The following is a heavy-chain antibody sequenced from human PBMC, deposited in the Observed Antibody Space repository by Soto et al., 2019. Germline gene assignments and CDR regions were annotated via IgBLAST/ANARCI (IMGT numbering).Heavy chain of an antibody. CDR1: GFTFSTYS. Sequence: EVQLVESGGGLVQPGGYLRLSCAATGFTFSTYSMNWVRQAPGKGLEWVSYISFSSSNRYYADSVRGRFTISRDNAKNSLYLQMNNMRAEDTAVYYCATYFWTAYYNYVDVWGKGTTVTVSS. D-gene: IGHD3-3*01. CDR2: ISFSSSNR. CDR3: ATYFWTAYYNYVDV. J-gene: IGHJ6*03. V-gene: IGHV3-48*01.